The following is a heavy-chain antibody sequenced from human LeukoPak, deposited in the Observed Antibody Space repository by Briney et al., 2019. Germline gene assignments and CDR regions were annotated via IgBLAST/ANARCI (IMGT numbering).Heavy chain of an antibody. CDR2: ISWNSGSI. V-gene: IGHV3-9*01. Sequence: GGSLRLSCVVSGLTFDDYAMRWVRQAPGKGLEWLSGISWNSGSIGYADSVKGRSTISRDNAENSLYLQMNSLRTEDTAFYFCAKGIYDSYKNGVFDYWGRGILVTVSS. CDR1: GLTFDDYA. J-gene: IGHJ4*02. CDR3: AKGIYDSYKNGVFDY. D-gene: IGHD5-12*01.